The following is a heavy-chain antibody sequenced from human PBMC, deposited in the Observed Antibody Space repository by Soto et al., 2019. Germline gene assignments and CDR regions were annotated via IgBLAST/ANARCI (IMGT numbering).Heavy chain of an antibody. Sequence: GGSLRLSCAAPGFTFNNYWMSWVRQAPGRGLEWVANMNRDGSEKFYVDSVKGRFTISRDNAKNSLYLQMNGLRAEDTAVYYCARDGYDFWSGYLFDPWGQGTLVTVSS. CDR2: MNRDGSEK. J-gene: IGHJ5*02. V-gene: IGHV3-7*03. CDR1: GFTFNNYW. D-gene: IGHD3-3*01. CDR3: ARDGYDFWSGYLFDP.